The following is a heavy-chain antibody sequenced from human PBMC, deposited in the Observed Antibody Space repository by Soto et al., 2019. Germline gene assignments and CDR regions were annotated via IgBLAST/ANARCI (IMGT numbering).Heavy chain of an antibody. Sequence: EVQLVESGGGLVQPGGSLRVSCAASGFTFGSYWMNWVRQAPGKGLVWVSRIDSDGSSTTYADSVKGRFTTSRDNAKNTLYLQISSLRVEDTAVYYCARGRPYGMDVWGQGTTVTVSS. CDR2: IDSDGSST. CDR1: GFTFGSYW. V-gene: IGHV3-74*01. J-gene: IGHJ6*02. CDR3: ARGRPYGMDV.